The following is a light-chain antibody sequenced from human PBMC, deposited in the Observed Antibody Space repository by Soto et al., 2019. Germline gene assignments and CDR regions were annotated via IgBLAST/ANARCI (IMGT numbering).Light chain of an antibody. J-gene: IGKJ5*01. V-gene: IGKV3-20*01. CDR2: GAS. Sequence: ESVLTQSPGTLSLSPGERATLSFRASQSVGSSYLAWYQQTPGQAPRLLIYGASSRATGIPDRFSGSGSGTDFTLTISRLEPEDFAVYYCQQYGNSPFTFGQGTRLEI. CDR1: QSVGSSY. CDR3: QQYGNSPFT.